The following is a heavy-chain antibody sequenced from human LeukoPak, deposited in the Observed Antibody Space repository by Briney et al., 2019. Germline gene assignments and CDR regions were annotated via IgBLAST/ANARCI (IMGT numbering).Heavy chain of an antibody. V-gene: IGHV3-73*01. D-gene: IGHD6-13*01. CDR2: SRSKANRYAT. J-gene: IGHJ4*02. CDR3: TSAIAAASLDY. CDR1: GVTFSGAA. Sequence: GGSPRLSCAASGVTFSGAAIHLGRHAPGQGLEWVGRSRSKANRYATAYAASGKGRSTISRDDSNNTAYLQMNSPKTETTSVYYCTSAIAAASLDYWGEGRLLTLS.